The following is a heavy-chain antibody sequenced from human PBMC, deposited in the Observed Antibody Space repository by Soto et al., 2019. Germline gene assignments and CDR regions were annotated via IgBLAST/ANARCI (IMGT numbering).Heavy chain of an antibody. V-gene: IGHV1-18*01. CDR1: GYTLTSYG. Sequence: GASVKVSCKASGYTLTSYGISWVRQAPGQGLEWMGWISTYNSDTKYAHKFQDRVTMTTDTSTSTAYMELRSLRSDDTAVYYCAREYCSGGSCYGGDYWGQGPLVTVSS. J-gene: IGHJ4*02. CDR3: AREYCSGGSCYGGDY. CDR2: ISTYNSDT. D-gene: IGHD2-15*01.